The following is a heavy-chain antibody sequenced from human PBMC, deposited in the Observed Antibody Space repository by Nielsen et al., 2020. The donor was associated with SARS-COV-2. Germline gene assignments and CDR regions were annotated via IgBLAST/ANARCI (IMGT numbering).Heavy chain of an antibody. CDR2: ISGSGGST. CDR3: AKGRLEWELLAPFDY. V-gene: IGHV3-23*01. Sequence: GGSLRLSCAASGFTFSSYAMSWVRQAPGKGLEWVSAISGSGGSTYYADSVKGRFTIPRDNSKNTLFLQMNSLRAEDTAVYYCAKGRLEWELLAPFDYWGQGNLVTVSS. CDR1: GFTFSSYA. J-gene: IGHJ4*02. D-gene: IGHD1-26*01.